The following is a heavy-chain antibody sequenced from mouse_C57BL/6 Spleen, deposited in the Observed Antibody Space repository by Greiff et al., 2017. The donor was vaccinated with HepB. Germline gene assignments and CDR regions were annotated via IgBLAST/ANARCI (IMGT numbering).Heavy chain of an antibody. J-gene: IGHJ1*03. Sequence: VKLQQPGTELVKPGASVKLSCKASGYTFTSYWMHWVKQRPGQGLEWIGNINPSNGGTNYNEKFKSKATLTVDKSSSTAYMQISSLTSEDSAVYYCARNYGSSLWYFDVWGTGTTVTVSS. CDR1: GYTFTSYW. CDR2: INPSNGGT. CDR3: ARNYGSSLWYFDV. V-gene: IGHV1-53*01. D-gene: IGHD1-1*01.